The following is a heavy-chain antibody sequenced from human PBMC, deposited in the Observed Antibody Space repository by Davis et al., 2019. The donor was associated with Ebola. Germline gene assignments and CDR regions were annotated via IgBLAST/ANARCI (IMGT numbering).Heavy chain of an antibody. CDR3: ARDHAVAATDY. CDR1: GFIFSSYW. Sequence: GESLKISCTASGFIFSSYWMHWVRQAPGTGLVWVSHINSGGSITSYADSVKGRFTISRDNAKNSLDLQMNSLRAEDTAVYYCARDHAVAATDYWGQGTLVIVSS. J-gene: IGHJ4*02. V-gene: IGHV3-74*01. CDR2: INSGGSIT. D-gene: IGHD1-26*01.